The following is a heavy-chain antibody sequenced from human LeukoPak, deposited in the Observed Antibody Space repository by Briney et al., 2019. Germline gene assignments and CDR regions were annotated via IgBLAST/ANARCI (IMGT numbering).Heavy chain of an antibody. J-gene: IGHJ5*02. CDR1: GYTFTSYY. CDR2: INPSGGST. V-gene: IGHV1-46*01. D-gene: IGHD4-23*01. Sequence: ASVNVSCKASGYTFTSYYMHWVRQAPGQGLEWMGIINPSGGSTSYAQKFQGRVTMTRDMSTSTDYMELSSLRPEDTAVYYCARDNSVEDTAWWFDPWGQGTLVTVSS. CDR3: ARDNSVEDTAWWFDP.